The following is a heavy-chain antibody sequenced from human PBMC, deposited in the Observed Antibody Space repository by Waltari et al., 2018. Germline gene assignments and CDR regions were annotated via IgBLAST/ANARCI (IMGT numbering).Heavy chain of an antibody. CDR3: ARDSLGYCSGGSCYSSFGLFDP. D-gene: IGHD2-15*01. Sequence: QVQLVQSGAEVKKPGSSVKVSCKASGGTFSSYAISWVRQAPGQGLEWMGGIIPIFGTANYAQKFQGRVTITADESTRTAYMELSSLRSEDTAVYYCARDSLGYCSGGSCYSSFGLFDPWGQGTLVTVSS. CDR1: GGTFSSYA. J-gene: IGHJ5*02. V-gene: IGHV1-69*12. CDR2: IIPIFGTA.